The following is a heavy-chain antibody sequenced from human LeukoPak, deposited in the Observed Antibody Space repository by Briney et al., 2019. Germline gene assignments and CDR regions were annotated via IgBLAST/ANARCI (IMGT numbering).Heavy chain of an antibody. CDR3: ARATYYYGSGSPYYMDV. D-gene: IGHD3-10*01. J-gene: IGHJ6*03. CDR1: GFTFSSYW. CDR2: INSDGSST. Sequence: GSLRLSCAASGFTFSSYWMHWVRQAPGKGLVWVSRINSDGSSTSYADSVKGRFTISRDNAKNTLYLQMNSLRAEDTAVYYCARATYYYGSGSPYYMDVWGKGTTVTVSS. V-gene: IGHV3-74*01.